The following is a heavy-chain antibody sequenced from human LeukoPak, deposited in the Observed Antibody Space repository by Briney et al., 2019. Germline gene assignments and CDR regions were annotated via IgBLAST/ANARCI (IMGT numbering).Heavy chain of an antibody. V-gene: IGHV3-21*01. Sequence: GGSLRLSCAASGFTFSSYSMNWVRQAPGKGLEWVSSIGSSSSYIYYADSVKGRFTISRDNAKNSLYLQMNSLRAEDTAVYYCARARTYYYDSSSPGPYDYWGQGTLVTVSS. D-gene: IGHD3-22*01. CDR1: GFTFSSYS. CDR3: ARARTYYYDSSSPGPYDY. J-gene: IGHJ4*02. CDR2: IGSSSSYI.